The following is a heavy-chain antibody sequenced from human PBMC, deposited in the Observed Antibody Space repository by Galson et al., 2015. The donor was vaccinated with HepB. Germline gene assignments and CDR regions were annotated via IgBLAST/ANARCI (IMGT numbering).Heavy chain of an antibody. Sequence: SLRLSCAASGFTFSSYSVNWVRQAPGKGLEWVAVIWYDGSNKYYADSVKGRFTISRDNSKNTLYLQMNSLRAEDTAVYYCARDTVHDYGDYSRNYYMDVWGKGTTVTVSS. CDR2: IWYDGSNK. D-gene: IGHD4-17*01. CDR1: GFTFSSYS. CDR3: ARDTVHDYGDYSRNYYMDV. J-gene: IGHJ6*03. V-gene: IGHV3-33*08.